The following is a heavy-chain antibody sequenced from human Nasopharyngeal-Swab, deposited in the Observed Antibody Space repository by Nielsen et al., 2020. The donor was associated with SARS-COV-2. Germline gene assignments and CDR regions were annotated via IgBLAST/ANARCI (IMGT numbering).Heavy chain of an antibody. Sequence: SVKVSCKASGGTFSSYAISWVRQAPGQGLEWMGRIIPILGIANYAQKFQGRVTITADKSTSTAYMELSSLRSEDTAVYYCARDCTNGVCYTVAYYYYGMDVWGQGTTATVSS. D-gene: IGHD2-8*01. CDR3: ARDCTNGVCYTVAYYYYGMDV. J-gene: IGHJ6*02. CDR2: IIPILGIA. V-gene: IGHV1-69*04. CDR1: GGTFSSYA.